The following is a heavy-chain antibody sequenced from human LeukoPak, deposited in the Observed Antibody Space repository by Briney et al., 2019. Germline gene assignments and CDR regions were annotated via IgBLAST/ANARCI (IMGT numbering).Heavy chain of an antibody. CDR1: GGSISSCSYY. D-gene: IGHD3-16*01. J-gene: IGHJ5*02. Sequence: SETLSLTCTVSGGSISSCSYYWGWIRQPPGKGLEWIGSIYYSGSTYYNPSLKSRVTISVDTSKNQFSLKLSSVTAADTAVYYCARHDVPRVYYDNNWFDPWGQGTLVTVSS. CDR3: ARHDVPRVYYDNNWFDP. CDR2: IYYSGST. V-gene: IGHV4-39*01.